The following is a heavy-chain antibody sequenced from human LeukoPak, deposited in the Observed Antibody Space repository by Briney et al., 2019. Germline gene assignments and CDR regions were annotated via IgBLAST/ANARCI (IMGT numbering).Heavy chain of an antibody. CDR3: AKNNRELLTGYYLDV. Sequence: PGGSLRLSCAASGFSFSTYSMNWVRLAPGKGLEWVSYISSSGRTIYYADSVKGRFTISRDNSKNTLYLQMNSLRVEDTAVYYCAKNNRELLTGYYLDVWGKGTTVTISS. V-gene: IGHV3-48*01. D-gene: IGHD1-14*01. CDR2: ISSSGRTI. CDR1: GFSFSTYS. J-gene: IGHJ6*03.